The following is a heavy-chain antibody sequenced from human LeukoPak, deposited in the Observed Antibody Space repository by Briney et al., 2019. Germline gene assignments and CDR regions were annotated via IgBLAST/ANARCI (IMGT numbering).Heavy chain of an antibody. J-gene: IGHJ6*03. CDR1: GYTFTSYD. D-gene: IGHD4-17*01. CDR2: MNPNSGNT. V-gene: IGHV1-8*01. Sequence: ASVKVSCKASGYTFTSYDINWVRQATGQGLEWMGWMNPNSGNTGYAQKFQGRVTMTRNTSISTAYMELSRLRSDDTAVYYCARDGLSDYGHVGYYYMDVWGKGTTVTISS. CDR3: ARDGLSDYGHVGYYYMDV.